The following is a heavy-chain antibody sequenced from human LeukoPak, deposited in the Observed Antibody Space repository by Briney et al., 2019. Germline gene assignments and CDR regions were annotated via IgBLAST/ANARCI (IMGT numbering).Heavy chain of an antibody. CDR1: GCALSRGDY. J-gene: IGHJ4*02. D-gene: IGHD6-25*01. Sequence: PSETLSLTCTGSGCALSRGDYWAWIRQPPGKGLEWIGSIYHSGSTYYNPSLKSRVTISVDRSKNQFSLKLSSVTAADTAVYYCAREAYTSGFFYFDFWGQGTLVTVSS. V-gene: IGHV4-38-2*02. CDR3: AREAYTSGFFYFDF. CDR2: IYHSGST.